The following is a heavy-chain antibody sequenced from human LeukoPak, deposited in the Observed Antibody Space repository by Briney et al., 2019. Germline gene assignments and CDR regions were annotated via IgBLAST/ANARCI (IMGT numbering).Heavy chain of an antibody. J-gene: IGHJ4*02. V-gene: IGHV3-30*18. CDR2: ISYAGSNK. CDR3: AKGPQGSYYYFEY. D-gene: IGHD3-10*01. CDR1: GFTFSSYG. Sequence: GGSLRLSCAASGFTFSSYGMHWVRQAPGKGLESVAIISYAGSNKYYVDSVKGRFTISRDNPKNTLYLRMNSLRAEDTAVYYCAKGPQGSYYYFEYWGQGALVTVSS.